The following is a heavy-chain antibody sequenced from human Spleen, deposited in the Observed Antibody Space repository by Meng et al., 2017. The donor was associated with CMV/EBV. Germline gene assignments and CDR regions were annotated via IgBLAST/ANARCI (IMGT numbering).Heavy chain of an antibody. CDR1: GFNFDNYV. J-gene: IGHJ4*02. V-gene: IGHV3-23*01. CDR2: LSGTGGST. CDR3: ATYTIFGVVNDEN. Sequence: CAASGFNFDNYVVSWVRQAPGKGLEWVSTLSGTGGSTDYADSVKGRFTMSRDNSKNTVYLQLSSLRAEDTAVYYCATYTIFGVVNDENWGQGTLVTVSS. D-gene: IGHD3-3*01.